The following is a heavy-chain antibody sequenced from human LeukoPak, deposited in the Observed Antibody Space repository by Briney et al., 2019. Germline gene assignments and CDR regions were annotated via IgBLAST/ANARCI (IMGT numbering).Heavy chain of an antibody. Sequence: SVKVSCKASGGTISSYAISWVRQATGQGLEWMGGIIPIFGTANYAQQFQGRVTITADESTSTAYMELSSLRPEDTAVYYCARGPSERYCRSTSCYAGLDYWGQGTLVTVSS. CDR2: IIPIFGTA. V-gene: IGHV1-69*13. J-gene: IGHJ4*02. CDR1: GGTISSYA. D-gene: IGHD2-2*01. CDR3: ARGPSERYCRSTSCYAGLDY.